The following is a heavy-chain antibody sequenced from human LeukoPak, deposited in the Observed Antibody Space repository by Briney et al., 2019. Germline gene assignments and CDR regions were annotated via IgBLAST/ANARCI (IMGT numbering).Heavy chain of an antibody. V-gene: IGHV3-23*01. CDR3: AKRGVVIRVILVGFHKEAYYFDS. CDR2: ISGSGGST. D-gene: IGHD3-22*01. CDR1: GITLSNYG. Sequence: GGSLRLSCAVSGITLSNYGMSWVRRTPRKGLEWVAGISGSGGSTSYADSVKGRFTISSDNPKNTLYLQMNSLRPEDTAVYFCAKRGVVIRVILVGFHKEAYYFDSWGQGALVTVSS. J-gene: IGHJ4*02.